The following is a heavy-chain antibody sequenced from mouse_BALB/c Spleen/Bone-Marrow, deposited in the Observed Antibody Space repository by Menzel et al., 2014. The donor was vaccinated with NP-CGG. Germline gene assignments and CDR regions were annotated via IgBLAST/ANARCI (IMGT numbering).Heavy chain of an antibody. J-gene: IGHJ1*01. V-gene: IGHV1S81*02. Sequence: VQLQQSGAELVKPGASVKLSCRVSGYTFTNYFVYWVKQRPGQGLEWIGEINPSNDTPNFNEKFKSKATLTVDKSSSTAYMQLSSLTSEDSAVYYCTRSGYYGYGSYFDVWGAGTTVTVSS. D-gene: IGHD1-2*01. CDR2: INPSNDTP. CDR1: GYTFTNYF. CDR3: TRSGYYGYGSYFDV.